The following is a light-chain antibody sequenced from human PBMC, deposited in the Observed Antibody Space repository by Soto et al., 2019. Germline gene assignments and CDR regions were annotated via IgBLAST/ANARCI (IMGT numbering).Light chain of an antibody. CDR2: GAS. V-gene: IGKV3-20*01. J-gene: IGKJ1*01. CDR3: QQYDSSPWT. Sequence: EIVLTQSPGTLSLSPGERATLSCRASQSVSSSFLAWYQQKPGQAPRLLIYGASSRATGIPDRFSGSGSGTDFTITISRLEREDFAVYYCQQYDSSPWTFGQGTKVEIK. CDR1: QSVSSSF.